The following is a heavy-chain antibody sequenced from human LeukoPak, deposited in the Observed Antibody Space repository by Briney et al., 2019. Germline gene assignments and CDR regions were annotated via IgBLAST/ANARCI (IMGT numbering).Heavy chain of an antibody. CDR3: ARGLDDSSGYYYVRWFDP. Sequence: SSETLSLTCAVSGGSFSGYYWTWIRQPPGKGLEWIGEINHSGSTNYNPSLKSRVTISVDTSKNQFSLKLSSVTAADTAVYYCARGLDDSSGYYYVRWFDPWGQGTLVTVSS. J-gene: IGHJ5*02. CDR1: GGSFSGYY. V-gene: IGHV4-34*01. D-gene: IGHD3-22*01. CDR2: INHSGST.